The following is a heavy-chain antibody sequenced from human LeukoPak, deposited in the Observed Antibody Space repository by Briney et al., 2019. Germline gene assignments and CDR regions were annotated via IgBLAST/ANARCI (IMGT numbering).Heavy chain of an antibody. D-gene: IGHD2-8*01. Sequence: GASVKVSCKAFEYTFITYDIIWLRQAAEQGLEWMGWLNPQSGNTGFTANFQGRVTLTMDSSISTAYMELRSLRFDDTAVYYCARGPWFRSLLGYCADGVCYPGYWGQGTLVTVSS. CDR3: ARGPWFRSLLGYCADGVCYPGY. CDR1: EYTFITYD. V-gene: IGHV1-8*01. J-gene: IGHJ4*02. CDR2: LNPQSGNT.